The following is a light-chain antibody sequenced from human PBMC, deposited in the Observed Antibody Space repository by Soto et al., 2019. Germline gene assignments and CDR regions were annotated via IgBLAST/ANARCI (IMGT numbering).Light chain of an antibody. CDR1: QSVGTY. CDR3: QHRKNWPLT. Sequence: EIVLTQSPATLSLSPGERATLSCRASQSVGTYLAWYQQKPGQAPRFLIYDASNRATGIPARFSGGGSGTDFTLTISSLEPEDFAVYDCQHRKNWPLTFGGGTKVEIK. CDR2: DAS. V-gene: IGKV3-11*01. J-gene: IGKJ4*01.